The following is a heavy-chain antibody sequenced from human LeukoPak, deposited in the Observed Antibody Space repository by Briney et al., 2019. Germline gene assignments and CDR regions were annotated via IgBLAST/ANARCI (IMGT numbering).Heavy chain of an antibody. V-gene: IGHV1-18*01. Sequence: ASVKVSCKASGYTFTSYGISWVRQAPGQGLEWMGWISAYNGNTNYAQKLQGRVTMTTDTSTSTAYMELRSLRSDDTAVYYCARDPSRIGRYCSGGSCPGPFDYWGQGTLVTVSS. CDR1: GYTFTSYG. J-gene: IGHJ4*02. CDR3: ARDPSRIGRYCSGGSCPGPFDY. CDR2: ISAYNGNT. D-gene: IGHD2-15*01.